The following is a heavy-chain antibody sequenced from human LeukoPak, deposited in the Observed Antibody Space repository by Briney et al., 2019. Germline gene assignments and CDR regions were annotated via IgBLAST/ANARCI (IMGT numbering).Heavy chain of an antibody. V-gene: IGHV3-74*01. CDR2: INTDTRGT. Sequence: GGSLRLSCAASGFTFTDYWMHWVRQVPGKGLVWFSIINTDTRGTYYADSVKGRFTISRDNAKSILYLQMDSLRAEDTAVYYCARAGAYHFDNWGQGTLVTVSS. J-gene: IGHJ4*02. CDR3: ARAGAYHFDN. CDR1: GFTFTDYW. D-gene: IGHD3-16*01.